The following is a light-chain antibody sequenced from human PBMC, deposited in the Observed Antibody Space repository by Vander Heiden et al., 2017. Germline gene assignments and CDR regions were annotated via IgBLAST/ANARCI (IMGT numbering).Light chain of an antibody. V-gene: IGLV3-1*01. CDR3: QAWDGSTVV. CDR1: KLGKTY. Sequence: SYELTQPPSVSVSPGQTANISCSGDKLGKTYASWYQQKPGQSPGGVIYEDIKRPSGIPERFSGSNSGKTATLTISGTQAMDEADYYCQAWDGSTVVFGGGTKLTVL. J-gene: IGLJ2*01. CDR2: EDI.